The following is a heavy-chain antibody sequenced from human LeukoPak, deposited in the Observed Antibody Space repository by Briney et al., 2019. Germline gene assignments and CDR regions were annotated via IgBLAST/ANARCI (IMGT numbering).Heavy chain of an antibody. CDR3: AKSGGYYDTSGYPFDH. CDR1: GFTFSSYA. Sequence: GGSLRLSCAASGFTFSSYAMSWVRQAPGRGLEWVSANSGSGGSTYYADSVKGRFTISRDNSKNTLYLQMNSLRAEDTAVYYCAKSGGYYDTSGYPFDHWGQGTLVTVSS. V-gene: IGHV3-23*01. CDR2: NSGSGGST. J-gene: IGHJ4*02. D-gene: IGHD3-22*01.